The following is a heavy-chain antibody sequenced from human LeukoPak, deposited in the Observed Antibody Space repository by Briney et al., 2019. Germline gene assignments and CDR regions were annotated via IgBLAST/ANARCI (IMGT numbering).Heavy chain of an antibody. CDR2: MHYSGST. CDR1: GGSISSSSYS. D-gene: IGHD6-13*01. V-gene: IGHV4-39*01. Sequence: SETLSLTCTVSGGSISSSSYSWGWIRQPPGKGLEWIGNMHYSGSTYYNPSLKSRVTIPVDTSKNQFSLKLSSVTAADTAVYYCARLYSSSCYFDYWGQGTLVTVSS. CDR3: ARLYSSSCYFDY. J-gene: IGHJ4*02.